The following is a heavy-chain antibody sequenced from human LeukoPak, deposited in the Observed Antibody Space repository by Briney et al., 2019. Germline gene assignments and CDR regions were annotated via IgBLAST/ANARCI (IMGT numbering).Heavy chain of an antibody. CDR2: INPSGGST. D-gene: IGHD6-13*01. Sequence: ASVKVSCKASGYTFTSYYTHWVRQAPGQGLEWMGIINPSGGSTSYAQKFQGRVTMTRDTSTSTVYMELSSLRSEDTAVYYCASDIDWGIAAAGTRLGYWGQGTLVTVSS. V-gene: IGHV1-46*01. CDR3: ASDIDWGIAAAGTRLGY. J-gene: IGHJ4*02. CDR1: GYTFTSYY.